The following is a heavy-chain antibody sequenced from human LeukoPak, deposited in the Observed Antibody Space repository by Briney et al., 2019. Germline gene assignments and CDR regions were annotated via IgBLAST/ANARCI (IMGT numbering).Heavy chain of an antibody. J-gene: IGHJ4*02. D-gene: IGHD3-10*01. CDR2: IYYSAST. CDR1: GGSISSYY. CDR3: ARQGDGKKPHIRVIDY. Sequence: SQSLSLTCTVSGGSISSYYRSWNRPPPGEGLGWVGYIYYSASTNYTTSLKSRVTISVDTSKNQFSLKLSAVTAADTAVYYCARQGDGKKPHIRVIDYWGQGTLVTVSS. V-gene: IGHV4-59*08.